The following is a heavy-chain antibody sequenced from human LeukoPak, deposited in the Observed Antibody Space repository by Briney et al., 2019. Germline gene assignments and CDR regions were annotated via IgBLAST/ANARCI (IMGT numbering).Heavy chain of an antibody. CDR3: ARDNEWEHHFDY. V-gene: IGHV1-46*01. D-gene: IGHD1-26*01. Sequence: ASVKVSCKASGYTFTSYYMHWVRQAPGQGLEWMGIINPSGGSTSYAQKFQGRVTMTRDTSTSTVYVELSSLRSEDTAVYYCARDNEWEHHFDYWGQGTLVTVSS. CDR2: INPSGGST. CDR1: GYTFTSYY. J-gene: IGHJ4*02.